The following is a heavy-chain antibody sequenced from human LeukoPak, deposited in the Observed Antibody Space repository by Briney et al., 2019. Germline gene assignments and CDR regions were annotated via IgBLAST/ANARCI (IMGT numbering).Heavy chain of an antibody. CDR3: ARGQKSTPFDY. Sequence: GSLRLSCAASGFTFSSYAMSWVRQAPGKGLEWIGSIYYSGSTYYNPSLKSRVAISVDTSKNQFSLKLNSVTAADTAVYYCARGQKSTPFDYWDQGILVTVSS. CDR1: GFTFSSYA. V-gene: IGHV4-39*07. CDR2: IYYSGST. D-gene: IGHD1-1*01. J-gene: IGHJ4*02.